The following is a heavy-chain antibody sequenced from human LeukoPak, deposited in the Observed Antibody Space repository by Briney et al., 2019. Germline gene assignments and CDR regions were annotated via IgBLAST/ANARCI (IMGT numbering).Heavy chain of an antibody. Sequence: SVKVSCKASGGTFSSYAISWVRQAPGQGLEWMGGIIPIFGTANYAQKFQGRVTITADESTSTAYMELSSLRSEDTTVYYCAVGGRLRHFDYWGQGTLVTVSS. CDR1: GGTFSSYA. J-gene: IGHJ4*02. V-gene: IGHV1-69*01. D-gene: IGHD1-26*01. CDR3: AVGGRLRHFDY. CDR2: IIPIFGTA.